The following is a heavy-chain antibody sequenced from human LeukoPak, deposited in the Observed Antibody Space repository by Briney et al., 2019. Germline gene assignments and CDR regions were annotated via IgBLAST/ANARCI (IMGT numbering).Heavy chain of an antibody. CDR2: IYYSGST. D-gene: IGHD1-14*01. Sequence: SETLSLTCTVSGGSISSGGYYWSWIRQHPGKGLKWIGYIYYSGSTYYNPSLKSRVTISVDTSKNQFSLKLSSVTAADTAVYYCARHPNNADAFDIWGQGTMVTVSS. CDR1: GGSISSGGYY. J-gene: IGHJ3*02. V-gene: IGHV4-31*03. CDR3: ARHPNNADAFDI.